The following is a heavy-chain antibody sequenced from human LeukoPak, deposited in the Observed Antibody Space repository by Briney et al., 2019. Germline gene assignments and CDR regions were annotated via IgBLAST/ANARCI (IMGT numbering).Heavy chain of an antibody. CDR3: ARGENPLNIHIAIIDY. CDR2: ISAYNGNT. V-gene: IGHV1-18*01. J-gene: IGHJ4*02. CDR1: GYTFSSYG. Sequence: GASVKVSCKASGYTFSSYGISWVRQAPGQGLEWMGWISAYNGNTNYAQKVQGRVTMTTDTSTSTAYMEVKSLRSDDTAVYYCARGENPLNIHIAIIDYWGQGTLVTVSS. D-gene: IGHD6-13*01.